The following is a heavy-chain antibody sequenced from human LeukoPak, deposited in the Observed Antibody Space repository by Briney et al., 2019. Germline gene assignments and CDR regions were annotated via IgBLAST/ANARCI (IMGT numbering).Heavy chain of an antibody. CDR3: ARDWEYCSGGSCPPNYYYYMDV. CDR1: GYTFTGYY. J-gene: IGHJ6*03. D-gene: IGHD2-15*01. V-gene: IGHV1-2*02. CDR2: INLSRGGT. Sequence: ASVKVSCKASGYTFTGYYMHWVRQAPGQGLEWMGWINLSRGGTNYAQKFQGRVTMTRDTSISTAYMELSRLRSDDTAVYYCARDWEYCSGGSCPPNYYYYMDVWGKGTTVTVSS.